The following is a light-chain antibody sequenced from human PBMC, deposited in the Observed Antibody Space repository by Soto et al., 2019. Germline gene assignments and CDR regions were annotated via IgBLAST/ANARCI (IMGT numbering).Light chain of an antibody. V-gene: IGLV4-69*01. J-gene: IGLJ3*02. CDR3: QTRSTDIRV. Sequence: QPVLTQPPSASASLGASVKLTCTLSSGHNSYAIAWHQQQPEKGPRYLMKLNSDGSHSKGDGIPDRFSGSSSGAERYLTISGLQSEDEADYYWQTRSTDIRVFGGGTKLTLL. CDR2: LNSDGSH. CDR1: SGHNSYA.